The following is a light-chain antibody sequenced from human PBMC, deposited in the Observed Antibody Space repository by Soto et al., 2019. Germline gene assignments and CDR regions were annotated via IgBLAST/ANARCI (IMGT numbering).Light chain of an antibody. CDR2: AAS. CDR1: QSVSTY. CDR3: QQRSNWPIT. J-gene: IGKJ5*01. V-gene: IGKV3-11*01. Sequence: EIVLTQSPATLSLSPGERATLSCRASQSVSTYLAWHQQKPGQAPRLLIYAASNRATGIPARFSGSGSGTYFTLTISSLEPEDFAFYYCQQRSNWPITFGQGTRLEIK.